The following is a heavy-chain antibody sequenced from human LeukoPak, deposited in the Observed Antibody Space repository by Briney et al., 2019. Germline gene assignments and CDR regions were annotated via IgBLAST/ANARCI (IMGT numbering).Heavy chain of an antibody. CDR2: ISGSGGST. Sequence: AGGSLRLSCAASGFTFSSYAMSWVRQAPGKGLEWVSAISGSGGSTYYADSVKGRFTISRDNSQNTLFLQMNSLRAEDTAVYYCAKDGVGATWYFDLWGRGTLLTVSS. CDR1: GFTFSSYA. V-gene: IGHV3-23*01. J-gene: IGHJ2*01. D-gene: IGHD1-26*01. CDR3: AKDGVGATWYFDL.